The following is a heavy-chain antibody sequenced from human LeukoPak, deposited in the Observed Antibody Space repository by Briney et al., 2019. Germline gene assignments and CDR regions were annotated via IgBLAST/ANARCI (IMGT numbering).Heavy chain of an antibody. CDR1: GGSISSSSYY. V-gene: IGHV4-39*01. D-gene: IGHD5-18*01. CDR3: AGSTAMAAHY. Sequence: SETLSLTCTVSGGSISSSSYYWGWIRQPPGKGLEWIGSIYYSGSTYYNPSLKSRVTISVDTSKKQFSLKLSSVTAADTAVYYCAGSTAMAAHYWGQGTLVTVSS. CDR2: IYYSGST. J-gene: IGHJ4*02.